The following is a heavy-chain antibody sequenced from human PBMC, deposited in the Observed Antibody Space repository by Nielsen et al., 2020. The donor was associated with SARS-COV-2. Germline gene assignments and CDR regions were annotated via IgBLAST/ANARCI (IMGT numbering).Heavy chain of an antibody. CDR1: GGTFSSYA. J-gene: IGHJ5*02. V-gene: IGHV1-24*01. D-gene: IGHD3-10*01. CDR2: FDPEDGET. Sequence: ASVKVSCKASGGTFSSYAINWVRQAPGKGLEWMGGFDPEDGETIYAQKFQGRVTMTEDTSTDTAYMELSSLRSEDTAVYYCATGEGFGVSIRHNWFDPWGQGTLVTVSS. CDR3: ATGEGFGVSIRHNWFDP.